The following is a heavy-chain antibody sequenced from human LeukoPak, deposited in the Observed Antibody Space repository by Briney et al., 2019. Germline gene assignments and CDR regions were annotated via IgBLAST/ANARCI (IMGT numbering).Heavy chain of an antibody. CDR1: GGSISSYY. CDR2: IYYSGTT. V-gene: IGHV4-59*08. CDR3: ARHGGSYFYY. Sequence: SETLSLTCTVSGGSISSYYWSWIRQAPGKGLEWIGYIYYSGTTKYNPSLMSRVTISVDTSKNQFSLRLSSVAAADTAVYYCARHGGSYFYYWGQGTLLTVSS. D-gene: IGHD1-26*01. J-gene: IGHJ4*02.